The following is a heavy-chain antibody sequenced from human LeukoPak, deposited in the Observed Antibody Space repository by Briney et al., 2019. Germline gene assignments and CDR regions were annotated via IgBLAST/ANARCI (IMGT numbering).Heavy chain of an antibody. D-gene: IGHD5-18*01. Sequence: PSETLSLTCIVSGDSITGYYWTWVRQPPGKGLEWIGYVYHTGTSNYNPSVRSRITMSVDTSKNQYSMKLTSVTAADTAVYFCARALDTWSALDYWGLGTLVTVSS. V-gene: IGHV4-59*01. CDR3: ARALDTWSALDY. J-gene: IGHJ4*02. CDR1: GDSITGYY. CDR2: VYHTGTS.